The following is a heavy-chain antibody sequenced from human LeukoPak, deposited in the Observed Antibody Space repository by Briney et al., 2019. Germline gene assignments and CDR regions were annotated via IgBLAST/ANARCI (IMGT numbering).Heavy chain of an antibody. D-gene: IGHD3-3*01. CDR3: ARDRRIFGVVNNFDY. Sequence: GGSLRLSCATSGFTFSSYAMSWVRQVPGKGLEWVSVISGSGGSAYYADSVKGRFTISRDNSKNTLYLQMNSLRAEDTAVYYCARDRRIFGVVNNFDYWGQGTLVTVSS. CDR2: ISGSGGSA. J-gene: IGHJ4*02. CDR1: GFTFSSYA. V-gene: IGHV3-23*01.